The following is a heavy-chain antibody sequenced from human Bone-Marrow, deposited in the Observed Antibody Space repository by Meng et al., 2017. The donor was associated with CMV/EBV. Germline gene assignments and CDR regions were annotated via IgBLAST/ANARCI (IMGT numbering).Heavy chain of an antibody. Sequence: ASVKVSCKASGYTFTSYYMHWVRQAPGQGLEWMGIINPSGGSTSYAQKFQGRVTMTRDTSTSTVYMKLSSLRSEDTAVYYCARGGMYYYGSGSGDGMDVWGQGTTVTVSS. D-gene: IGHD3-10*01. V-gene: IGHV1-46*01. CDR1: GYTFTSYY. CDR2: INPSGGST. J-gene: IGHJ6*02. CDR3: ARGGMYYYGSGSGDGMDV.